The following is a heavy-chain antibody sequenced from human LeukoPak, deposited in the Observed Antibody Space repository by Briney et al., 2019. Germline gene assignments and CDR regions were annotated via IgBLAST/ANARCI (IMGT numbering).Heavy chain of an antibody. J-gene: IGHJ4*02. CDR3: ARDPYSINYYDSSGSEGDFDY. CDR2: ISSSSSYI. CDR1: GFTFSSFS. Sequence: PGGSLRLSCAASGFTFSSFSMNWVRQAPGKGLEWVSSISSSSSYIYYADSVRGRFTISRDNAKNSLYLQMNGLRAEDTAVYYCARDPYSINYYDSSGSEGDFDYWGQGTLVTVSS. D-gene: IGHD3-22*01. V-gene: IGHV3-21*01.